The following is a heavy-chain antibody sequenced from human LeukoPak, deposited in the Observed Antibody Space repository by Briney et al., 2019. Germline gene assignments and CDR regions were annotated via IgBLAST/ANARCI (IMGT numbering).Heavy chain of an antibody. CDR2: ISGSGGST. Sequence: AGGSLRLSCAASGFTFSSYAMSWVRQAPGKGLEWVSAISGSGGSTYYADSVKGRFTISRDNSKNTLYLQMNSLRAEDTAVYYCAKDRLSRKTIAAAGDFDYWGQGTLVTVSS. J-gene: IGHJ4*02. V-gene: IGHV3-23*01. CDR1: GFTFSSYA. D-gene: IGHD6-13*01. CDR3: AKDRLSRKTIAAAGDFDY.